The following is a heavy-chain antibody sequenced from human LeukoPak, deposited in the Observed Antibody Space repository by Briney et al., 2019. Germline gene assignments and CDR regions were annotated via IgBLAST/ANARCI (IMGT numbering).Heavy chain of an antibody. V-gene: IGHV4-4*07. D-gene: IGHD6-13*01. CDR3: ARREQYTAAAGTGWYFDL. J-gene: IGHJ2*01. Sequence: SETLSLTCTVSGGSISSYYWSWVRQPAGKGLEWIGRIYTSGSTNYNPSLKSRVTMSVDTSKNQFSLKLSSVTAADTAAYYCARREQYTAAAGTGWYFDLWGRGTLVTVSS. CDR2: IYTSGST. CDR1: GGSISSYY.